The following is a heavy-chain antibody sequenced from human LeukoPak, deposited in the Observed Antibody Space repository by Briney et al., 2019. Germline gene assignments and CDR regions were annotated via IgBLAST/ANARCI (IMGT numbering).Heavy chain of an antibody. CDR3: ARGSLYYDFWSGYYTNYYGMDV. CDR1: GGSFSGYY. Sequence: SETLSLTCAVYGGSFSGYYWSWIRQPPGKGLEWIGEINHSGSTNYNPSLKSRVTISVDTSKNQFSLKLSSVTAADTAVYYCARGSLYYDFWSGYYTNYYGMDVWGQGTTVTVSS. CDR2: INHSGST. V-gene: IGHV4-34*01. D-gene: IGHD3-3*01. J-gene: IGHJ6*02.